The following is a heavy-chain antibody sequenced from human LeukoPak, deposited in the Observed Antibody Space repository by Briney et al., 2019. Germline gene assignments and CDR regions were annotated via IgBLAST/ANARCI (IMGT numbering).Heavy chain of an antibody. D-gene: IGHD2-15*01. Sequence: GRSLRLSCAASGFTFSSYGMHWVRQAPGKGLEWVAVIWYDGSNKYYADSVKGRFTISRDNSKNTLYLQMNSLRAEDTAVYHCARAYSPYYFDYWGQGTLVTVSS. CDR1: GFTFSSYG. CDR2: IWYDGSNK. CDR3: ARAYSPYYFDY. J-gene: IGHJ4*02. V-gene: IGHV3-33*01.